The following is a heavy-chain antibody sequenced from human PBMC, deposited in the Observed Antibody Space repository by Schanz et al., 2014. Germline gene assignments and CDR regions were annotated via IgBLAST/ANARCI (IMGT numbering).Heavy chain of an antibody. D-gene: IGHD2-2*01. V-gene: IGHV3-66*03. CDR1: GFTVSDNY. CDR3: IRGDIMVVPVAHF. J-gene: IGHJ4*02. Sequence: HLVESGGGLIQPGGSLRLSCAASGFTVSDNYMTWVRQAPGKGLEWVSVIYSGGSTYYADSVKGLFTISRDNSKNTLYLQMNSLRAEDTAVYYCIRGDIMVVPVAHFWGQGILVTVSS. CDR2: IYSGGST.